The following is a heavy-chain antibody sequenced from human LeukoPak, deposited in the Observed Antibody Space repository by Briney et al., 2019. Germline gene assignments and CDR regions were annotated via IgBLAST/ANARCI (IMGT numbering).Heavy chain of an antibody. CDR1: GFTFSTYW. Sequence: PGRSLRLSCAASGFTFSTYWMHWVRQVPGKGLVWVSHIKSDGSGTEYADSVKGRFTISRDNAKNTLYMQMNSPRAEDTAVYYCTSGAYYNDYWGQGTLVTVSS. CDR3: TSGAYYNDY. CDR2: IKSDGSGT. D-gene: IGHD3-22*01. J-gene: IGHJ4*02. V-gene: IGHV3-74*03.